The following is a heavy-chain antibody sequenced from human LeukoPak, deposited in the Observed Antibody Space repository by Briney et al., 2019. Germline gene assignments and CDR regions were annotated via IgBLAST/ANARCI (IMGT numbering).Heavy chain of an antibody. CDR1: GGSISSNNW. D-gene: IGHD3-9*01. V-gene: IGHV4-4*02. CDR3: ARARNEILAGYYSFDY. Sequence: SETLSLTCTVSGGSISSNNWWSWVRLPPGKGLEWIGEIYRSGNTNYNPSLKSRVIISGDKSNNQFSLRLTSVTAADTAVYYCARARNEILAGYYSFDYWGQGILVTVSP. J-gene: IGHJ4*02. CDR2: IYRSGNT.